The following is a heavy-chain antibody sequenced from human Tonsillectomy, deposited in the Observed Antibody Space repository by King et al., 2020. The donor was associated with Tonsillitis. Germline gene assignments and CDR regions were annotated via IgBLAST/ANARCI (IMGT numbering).Heavy chain of an antibody. Sequence: VQLVESGGGLVQPGGSLRLSCAASGFTFSSYSMSWVRQAPGKGLEWVSYISSSSNTIYYADSVKGRFTISRDNAKNSLYLQMNSLRAEDTAVYYCARDLGREYSSGWYWFDPWGQGTLVTVS. J-gene: IGHJ5*02. CDR3: ARDLGREYSSGWYWFDP. V-gene: IGHV3-48*01. CDR1: GFTFSSYS. D-gene: IGHD6-19*01. CDR2: ISSSSNTI.